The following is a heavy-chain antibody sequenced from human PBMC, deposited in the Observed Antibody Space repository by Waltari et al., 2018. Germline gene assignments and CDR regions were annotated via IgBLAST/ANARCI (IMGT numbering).Heavy chain of an antibody. CDR2: ISTTSTYT. CDR3: ATGGWGFYFDY. Sequence: EEQLVESGGGLVKPGRSLSISCAGPGFTFRNYNMNWVRQAPGKGLEWVSSISTTSTYTHYADSVKGRFTISRDNAKNSLFLQMNSLTTEDTAVYYCATGGWGFYFDYWGQGTLLTVSS. CDR1: GFTFRNYN. D-gene: IGHD7-27*01. V-gene: IGHV3-21*01. J-gene: IGHJ4*02.